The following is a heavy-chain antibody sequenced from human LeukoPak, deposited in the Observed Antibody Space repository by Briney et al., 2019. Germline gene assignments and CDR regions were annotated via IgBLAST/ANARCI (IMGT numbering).Heavy chain of an antibody. V-gene: IGHV1-18*04. CDR1: GYMFTSYY. J-gene: IGHJ4*02. CDR3: ARADSSSWYSY. D-gene: IGHD6-13*01. Sequence: GASVKVSCKASGYMFTSYYMHWVRQAPGQGLEWMGWISAYNGNTNYAQKLQGRVTMTTDTSTSTAYMELRSLRSDDTAVYYCARADSSSWYSYWGQGTLVTVSS. CDR2: ISAYNGNT.